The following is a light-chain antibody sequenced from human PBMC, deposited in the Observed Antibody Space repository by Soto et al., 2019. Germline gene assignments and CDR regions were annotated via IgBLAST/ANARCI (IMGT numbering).Light chain of an antibody. CDR1: QSISSW. CDR2: DAS. J-gene: IGKJ4*01. CDR3: QQYNSPLN. Sequence: DIQMTQSPSTLSASVVDRVTITFRASQSISSWLAWYQQKPGKAPKLLIYDASSLESGVPSRFSGSGSGTEFTLTISSLQPDDFATYYCQQYNSPLNFGGGTKVDIK. V-gene: IGKV1-5*01.